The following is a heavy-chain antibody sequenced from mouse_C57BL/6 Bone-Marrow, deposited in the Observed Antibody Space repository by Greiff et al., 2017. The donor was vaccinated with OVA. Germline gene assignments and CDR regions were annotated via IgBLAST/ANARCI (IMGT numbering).Heavy chain of an antibody. CDR2: IYPGSGST. D-gene: IGHD2-5*01. Sequence: QVQLQQPGAELVKPGASVKMSCKASGYTFTSYWITWVKQRPGQGLEWIGDIYPGSGSTNYNEKFKSKATLTVDTSSSTAYMQLSSLTSEDSAVYYCAREGMSNYLAGFAYWGQGTLVTVSA. V-gene: IGHV1-55*01. CDR3: AREGMSNYLAGFAY. J-gene: IGHJ3*01. CDR1: GYTFTSYW.